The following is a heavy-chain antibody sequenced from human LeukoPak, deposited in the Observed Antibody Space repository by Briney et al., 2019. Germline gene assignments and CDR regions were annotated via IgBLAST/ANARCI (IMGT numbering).Heavy chain of an antibody. CDR1: GGSISSYY. J-gene: IGHJ4*02. D-gene: IGHD6-19*01. CDR2: INYSGNT. V-gene: IGHV4-59*01. Sequence: KPSETLSLTCTVSGGSISSYYWSWIRQTPGKGLEWIGCINYSGNTDYSPSLKSRLSISVDTSKNQFFLMLRYVLTADHAVVYYVRSSGWSFFDCWGQGSLVTVSS. CDR3: VRSSGWSFFDC.